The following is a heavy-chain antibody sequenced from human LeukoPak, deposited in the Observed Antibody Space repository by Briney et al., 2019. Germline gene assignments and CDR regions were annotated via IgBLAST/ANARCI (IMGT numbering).Heavy chain of an antibody. D-gene: IGHD3-16*02. CDR2: INHSGST. CDR1: GGSFSGYY. Sequence: SETLSLTCAVYGGSFSGYYWSWIRQPPGKGLEWIGEINHSGSTNYNPSLKSRVTISVDTSKNQFSLKLSSVTAADTAVYYCARSSYVWGSYRYTPFDYWGQGTLVTVSS. J-gene: IGHJ4*02. V-gene: IGHV4-34*01. CDR3: ARSSYVWGSYRYTPFDY.